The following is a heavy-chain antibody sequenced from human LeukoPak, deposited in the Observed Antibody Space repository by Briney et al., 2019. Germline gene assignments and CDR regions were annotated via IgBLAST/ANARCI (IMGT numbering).Heavy chain of an antibody. CDR3: AREPPYTGHCDITTCDVSRFDL. J-gene: IGHJ4*02. D-gene: IGHD2-2*01. V-gene: IGHV1-2*02. CDR1: GYTFTGYY. Sequence: GASVKVSCKASGYTFTGYYMHWVRQAPGQGLEWMGWINPKNGGTNPAEKFQGRVTMTRDTSLSTAFMELTGLTSDDTAVYFCAREPPYTGHCDITTCDVSRFDLWGQGTLVTVSS. CDR2: INPKNGGT.